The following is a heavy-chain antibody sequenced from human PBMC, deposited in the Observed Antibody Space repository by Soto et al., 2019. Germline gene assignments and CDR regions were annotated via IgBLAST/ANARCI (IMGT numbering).Heavy chain of an antibody. V-gene: IGHV4-31*03. Sequence: SETLSLTCTVSGGSISSGGYYWSWIRQHPGKGLEWIGYIYYSGSTYYNPSLKSRVTISVDTSKNQFSLKLSSVTAADTAVYYCARIAAAEGNWFDPWGQGTLVTV. D-gene: IGHD6-13*01. J-gene: IGHJ5*02. CDR3: ARIAAAEGNWFDP. CDR2: IYYSGST. CDR1: GGSISSGGYY.